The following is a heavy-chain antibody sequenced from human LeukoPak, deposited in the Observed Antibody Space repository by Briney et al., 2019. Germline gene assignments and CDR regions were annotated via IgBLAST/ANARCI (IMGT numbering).Heavy chain of an antibody. J-gene: IGHJ4*02. CDR1: GFTFNTYW. D-gene: IGHD3/OR15-3a*01. V-gene: IGHV3-7*01. Sequence: PGGSLRLSCAASGFTFNTYWMNWVRQAPGRGLEWVANINPDGSGKYYVDSVKGRFSISRDNANNLLYLQMSSLRAEDTAVYYCARDWDWYKAFDYWGQGTLVTVSS. CDR3: ARDWDWYKAFDY. CDR2: INPDGSGK.